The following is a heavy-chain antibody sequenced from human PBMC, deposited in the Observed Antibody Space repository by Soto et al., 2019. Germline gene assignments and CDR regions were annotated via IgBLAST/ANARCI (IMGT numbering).Heavy chain of an antibody. V-gene: IGHV2-5*02. D-gene: IGHD3-22*01. CDR1: GFSLSSSGVG. CDR3: ARLYYYDSSGYLRPFDY. J-gene: IGHJ4*02. CDR2: VFWDNDK. Sequence: SGPTLVNPTQTLTLTCTLSGFSLSSSGVGVGWIRQPPGKALEWLTLVFWDNDKRYNPSLKSRLTITKDTSKNQVVLTMTNMDPVDTATYYCARLYYYDSSGYLRPFDYWGQGARVTVSS.